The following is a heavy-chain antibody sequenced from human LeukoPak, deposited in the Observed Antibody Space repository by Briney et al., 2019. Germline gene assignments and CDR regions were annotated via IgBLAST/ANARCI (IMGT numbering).Heavy chain of an antibody. CDR3: ARPWLFRMGPFDY. D-gene: IGHD3-9*01. V-gene: IGHV4-39*01. CDR2: IYYSGST. CDR1: GGSISIYY. J-gene: IGHJ4*02. Sequence: SETLSLTCTVSGGSISIYYWGWIRQPPGKGLEWIGSIYYSGSTYYNPSLKSRVTISVDTSKNQFSLKLSSVTAADTAVYYCARPWLFRMGPFDYWGQGTLVTVSS.